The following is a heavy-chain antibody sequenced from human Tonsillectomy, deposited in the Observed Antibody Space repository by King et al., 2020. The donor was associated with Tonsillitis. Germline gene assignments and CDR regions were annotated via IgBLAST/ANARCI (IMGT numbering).Heavy chain of an antibody. J-gene: IGHJ6*03. CDR1: GFTFADHA. CDR3: TNGVIVPAVHYYSYMEV. CDR2: IKSKAYGGTT. D-gene: IGHD2-2*01. Sequence: VQLVESGGGLVQPGRSLTLSCRASGFTFADHALTWVRQAPGKGLEWVGFIKSKAYGGTTKYAASVTGRFTISRDDSRSIAYLQMSSLKTEDTAEYYCTNGVIVPAVHYYSYMEVWGKGTTVTVSS. V-gene: IGHV3-49*04.